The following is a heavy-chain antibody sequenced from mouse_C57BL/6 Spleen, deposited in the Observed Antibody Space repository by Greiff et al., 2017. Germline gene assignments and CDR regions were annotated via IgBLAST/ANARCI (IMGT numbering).Heavy chain of an antibody. V-gene: IGHV1-80*01. D-gene: IGHD1-1*01. CDR1: GYAFSSYW. Sequence: VQLQESGAELVKPGASVKISCKASGYAFSSYWMNWVKQRPGKGLEWIGQLYPGDGDTNYNGKFKGKATLTADKSSSTAYMQLSSLTSEDSAVYYCARSPLYYYGSSGVFFDYWGQGTTLTVSS. CDR3: ARSPLYYYGSSGVFFDY. CDR2: LYPGDGDT. J-gene: IGHJ2*01.